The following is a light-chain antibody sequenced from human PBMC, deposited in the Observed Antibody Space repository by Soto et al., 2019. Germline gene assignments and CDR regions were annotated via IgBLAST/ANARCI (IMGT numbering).Light chain of an antibody. CDR3: LQDFNYPLT. Sequence: AIQMTQSPSSLSASIGDRVTITCRASQAIKNELGWYQQKPGNAPKVLIYAASTLQSGVPSRFSGSGSGTDFTLTISSLQPEDFATYYCLQDFNYPLTFGQGTKLDIK. V-gene: IGKV1-6*01. J-gene: IGKJ2*01. CDR1: QAIKNE. CDR2: AAS.